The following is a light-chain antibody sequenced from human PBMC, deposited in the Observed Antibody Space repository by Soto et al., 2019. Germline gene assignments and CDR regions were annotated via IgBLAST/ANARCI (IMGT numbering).Light chain of an antibody. J-gene: IGKJ4*01. V-gene: IGKV3D-20*02. CDR1: QSVSSN. Sequence: EIVMTQSPATLSVSPGERATLSCRASQSVSSNLAWYQQKPGQAPRLLIYDASSRATGIPDRISGSGSGTDFTLTISRLEPEDFALYYCQQRSNWPLTFGGGTKVDI. CDR2: DAS. CDR3: QQRSNWPLT.